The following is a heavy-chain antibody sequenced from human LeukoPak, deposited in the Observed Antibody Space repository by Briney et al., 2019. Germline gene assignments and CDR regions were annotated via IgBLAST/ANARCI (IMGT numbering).Heavy chain of an antibody. D-gene: IGHD6-19*01. J-gene: IGHJ4*02. CDR3: AKGTESGWYAYFDY. Sequence: GESLKISCAASGFTFSHYGMHWVRQAPGKGLEWVAVIWYDGGNKYFADSVKGRFTISRDNSKNTVYLQMNSLRVEDTAVYYCAKGTESGWYAYFDYWGQGTLVTVSS. CDR2: IWYDGGNK. CDR1: GFTFSHYG. V-gene: IGHV3-33*06.